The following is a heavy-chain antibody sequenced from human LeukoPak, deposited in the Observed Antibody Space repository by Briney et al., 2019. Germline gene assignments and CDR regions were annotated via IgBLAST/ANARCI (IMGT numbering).Heavy chain of an antibody. Sequence: GGSLRLSCAASGFTFSSYWMSWVGQAPGKGLEWVANIKQDGSEKYYVSSVNGRFTISRDNAKNSLYLQMNSLRAEDTAVYYCASLSYYDFWSGYYTDYWGQGTLVTVSS. V-gene: IGHV3-7*01. CDR1: GFTFSSYW. J-gene: IGHJ4*02. CDR2: IKQDGSEK. CDR3: ASLSYYDFWSGYYTDY. D-gene: IGHD3-3*01.